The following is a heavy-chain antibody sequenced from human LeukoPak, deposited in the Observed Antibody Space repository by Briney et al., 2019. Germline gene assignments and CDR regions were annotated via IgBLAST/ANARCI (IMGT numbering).Heavy chain of an antibody. D-gene: IGHD3-22*01. CDR1: GFTFSSYG. CDR2: IWYDGSNK. V-gene: IGHV3-33*01. Sequence: AGSLPLSCAASGFTFSSYGMHWVRQAPGKGLEWVAVIWYDGSNKYYADSVKGRFTISRDNSKNTLYLQMNSLRAEDTAVYYCARLGEHYYDSSGYYPEYFQHWGQDTLVNVSS. J-gene: IGHJ1*01. CDR3: ARLGEHYYDSSGYYPEYFQH.